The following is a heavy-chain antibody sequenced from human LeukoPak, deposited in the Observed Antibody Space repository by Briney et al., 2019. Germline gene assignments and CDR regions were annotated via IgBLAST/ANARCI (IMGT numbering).Heavy chain of an antibody. Sequence: GGSLRLSCAASGFTFSSYAMHWVRQAPGKGLEWVAVISYDGSNKYYADSVKGRFTFSRDNSKNTLYLQMNSLRAEDTAVYYCARDRIVGATKGYFDLWGRGTLVTVSS. J-gene: IGHJ2*01. D-gene: IGHD1-26*01. V-gene: IGHV3-30-3*01. CDR3: ARDRIVGATKGYFDL. CDR1: GFTFSSYA. CDR2: ISYDGSNK.